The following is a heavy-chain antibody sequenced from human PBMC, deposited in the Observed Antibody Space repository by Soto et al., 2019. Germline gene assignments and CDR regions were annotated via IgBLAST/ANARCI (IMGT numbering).Heavy chain of an antibody. CDR3: AREGSYGDNYYYYYYMDV. V-gene: IGHV6-1*01. Sequence: SQTLSLTCAISGDSVSSNSAAWNWIRQSPSRGLEWLGRTYYRSKWYNDYAVSVKSRITINPDTSKNQFSLQLNSVTPEDTAVYYCAREGSYGDNYYYYYYMDVWGKGTTVTVSS. D-gene: IGHD4-17*01. J-gene: IGHJ6*03. CDR1: GDSVSSNSAA. CDR2: TYYRSKWYN.